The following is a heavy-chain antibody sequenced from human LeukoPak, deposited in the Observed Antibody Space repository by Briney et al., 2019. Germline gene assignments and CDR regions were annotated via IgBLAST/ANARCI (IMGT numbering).Heavy chain of an antibody. J-gene: IGHJ6*04. CDR3: ARGSERYNVDV. D-gene: IGHD3-10*01. CDR2: IIPGGGIT. CDR1: GYTFSNYY. Sequence: GASVKVSCKASGYTFSNYYLHWVRQAPGQGLEWMGMIIPGGGITSYAQKFQGRVTMTRDTSTSTVYVELSSLRSEDTAVYYCARGSERYNVDVWGKGTTVTVSS. V-gene: IGHV1-46*01.